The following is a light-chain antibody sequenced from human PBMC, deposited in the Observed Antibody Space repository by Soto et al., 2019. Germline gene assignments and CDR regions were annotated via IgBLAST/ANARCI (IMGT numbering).Light chain of an antibody. CDR3: CSFAGSYNVV. Sequence: QSALTQPRSVSGSPGQSVTISCTGTRSDVGGYDYVSWYQQYPGKAPKLMIYEVIKRPSGVPDRFSGSKSGNTASLTISGLQAEDDADYYCCSFAGSYNVVFGGGTKVTVL. CDR1: RSDVGGYDY. V-gene: IGLV2-11*01. J-gene: IGLJ2*01. CDR2: EVI.